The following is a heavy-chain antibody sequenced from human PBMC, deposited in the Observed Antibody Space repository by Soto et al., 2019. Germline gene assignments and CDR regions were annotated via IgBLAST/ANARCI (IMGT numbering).Heavy chain of an antibody. CDR1: GFTFSSYG. CDR2: ISYDGSNK. Sequence: GGSLRLSCAASGFTFSSYGMHWVRQAPGKGLEWVAVISYDGSNKYYADSVKGRFTISRDNSKNTLNLQMNSLRAEDRVVYYCAKDLGYSGYVAYYYYGMDVWGQGTTVTV. CDR3: AKDLGYSGYVAYYYYGMDV. D-gene: IGHD5-12*01. V-gene: IGHV3-30*18. J-gene: IGHJ6*02.